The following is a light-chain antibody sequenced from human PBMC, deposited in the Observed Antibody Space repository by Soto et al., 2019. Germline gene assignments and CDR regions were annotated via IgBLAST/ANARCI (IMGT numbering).Light chain of an antibody. CDR3: QQYGSSGT. Sequence: ELVLTQSPGTLSLSPGERATLSCRASQSVSNNYLAWYQQKPGQAPRLLIYGASNRATGIPDGSSGSRSGTDFTLTISRLEPEDFALYYCQQYGSSGTFGQGTKVDIK. CDR1: QSVSNNY. V-gene: IGKV3-20*01. CDR2: GAS. J-gene: IGKJ1*01.